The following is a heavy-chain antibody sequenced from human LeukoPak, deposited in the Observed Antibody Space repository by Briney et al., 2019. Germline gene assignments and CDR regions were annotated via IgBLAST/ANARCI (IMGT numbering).Heavy chain of an antibody. CDR3: AKELYFGSGSYPDY. D-gene: IGHD3-10*01. J-gene: IGHJ4*02. CDR2: ISHDGSDS. CDR1: GFTFSSYG. V-gene: IGHV3-30*18. Sequence: GRSLRLSCAASGFTFSSYGMRWVRQAPGKGLEWVAVISHDGSDSRYADSVKGRFTISRDNSKNTVYLQMSSLRPEDTAVYFCAKELYFGSGSYPDYWGQGTLVRVSS.